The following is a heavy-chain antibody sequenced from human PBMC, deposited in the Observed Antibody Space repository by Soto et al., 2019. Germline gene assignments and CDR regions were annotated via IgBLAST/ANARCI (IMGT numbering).Heavy chain of an antibody. CDR2: VYWDDDK. D-gene: IGHD6-13*01. CDR3: ARPNITAATDY. V-gene: IGHV2-5*02. Sequence: QITLKESGPTLVKPTQTLTLTCTFSGFSLSTSGVGVGWIRQPPGKALEWLALVYWDDDKRYSPSLKSRLTITKDTSKNQVVLTMINMDPVDTATYYCARPNITAATDYWGQGTLVTVSS. CDR1: GFSLSTSGVG. J-gene: IGHJ4*02.